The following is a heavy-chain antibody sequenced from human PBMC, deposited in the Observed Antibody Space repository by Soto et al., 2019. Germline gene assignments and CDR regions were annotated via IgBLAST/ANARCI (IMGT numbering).Heavy chain of an antibody. Sequence: GGSLRLSCSASGFTFSSYAMHWVRQAPGKGLEYVSAISSNGGSTYYADSVKGRFTISRDNSKNTLYLQMSSLRAEDTAVYYCVKSGATISYYYYGMDVWGQGTTVTVSS. V-gene: IGHV3-64D*08. CDR2: ISSNGGST. CDR3: VKSGATISYYYYGMDV. J-gene: IGHJ6*02. CDR1: GFTFSSYA. D-gene: IGHD5-12*01.